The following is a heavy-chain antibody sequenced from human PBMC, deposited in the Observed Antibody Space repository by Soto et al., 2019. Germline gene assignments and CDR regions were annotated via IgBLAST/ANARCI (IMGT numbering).Heavy chain of an antibody. CDR2: ILDTGTTV. J-gene: IGHJ5*02. CDR1: GFPFSSTA. D-gene: IGHD3-10*01. Sequence: EFHVLESGGGWAQPGGSLRLSCAASGFPFSSTAMSWVRQAPGKGLEWVSTILDTGTTVFYADSVKGRFTVSRDNSNNPLYVQMNNLRADDTAVYYCVKNSGWFNTWGQGALVTVSS. CDR3: VKNSGWFNT. V-gene: IGHV3-23*01.